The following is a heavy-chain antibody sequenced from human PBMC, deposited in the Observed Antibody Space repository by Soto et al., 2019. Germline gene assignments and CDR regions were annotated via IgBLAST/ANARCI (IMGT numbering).Heavy chain of an antibody. J-gene: IGHJ4*02. V-gene: IGHV3-20*04. Sequence: EVQLVESGGGVVRPGGSLRLYCAASGVTFDDYGMSWVLQAPGKGLAWGSGINWNGGSTGYADSVKGRFTISRDNAKNSLYLQRNSLRAEDTAVYYCARDRSVLLGDSWGQGTLVTVSS. CDR1: GVTFDDYG. CDR3: ARDRSVLLGDS. CDR2: INWNGGST. D-gene: IGHD3-10*01.